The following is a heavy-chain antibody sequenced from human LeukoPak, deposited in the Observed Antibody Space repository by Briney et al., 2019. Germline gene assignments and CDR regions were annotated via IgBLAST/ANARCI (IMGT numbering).Heavy chain of an antibody. D-gene: IGHD3-3*01. CDR1: GFTFSSYG. J-gene: IGHJ6*03. CDR3: AKDSFLEWSSYYYYYMDV. Sequence: PGGSLRLSCAASGFTFSSYGMHWVRQAPGKGLEWVAFIRYDGSNKYYADSVKGRFTISRDNPKNTLYLQTNSLRAEDTAVYYCAKDSFLEWSSYYYYYMDVWGKGTTVTVSS. V-gene: IGHV3-30*02. CDR2: IRYDGSNK.